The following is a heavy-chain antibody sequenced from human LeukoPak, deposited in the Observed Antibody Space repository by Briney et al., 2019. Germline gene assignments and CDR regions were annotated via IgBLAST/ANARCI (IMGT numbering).Heavy chain of an antibody. Sequence: SETLSLTCAVYGGSFSGYYWSWIRQPPGKGLEWIGEINHSGSTNYNPSLKSRVTISVDRSKNQFSLKLSSVTAADTAVYYCARETMVRGVTPVGAFDIWGQGTMVTVSS. V-gene: IGHV4-34*01. J-gene: IGHJ3*02. D-gene: IGHD3-10*01. CDR3: ARETMVRGVTPVGAFDI. CDR1: GGSFSGYY. CDR2: INHSGST.